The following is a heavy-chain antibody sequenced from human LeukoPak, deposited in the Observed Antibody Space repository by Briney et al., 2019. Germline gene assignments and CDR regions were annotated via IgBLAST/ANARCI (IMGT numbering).Heavy chain of an antibody. CDR3: ARGKSRDGYNSRYYYGMDV. D-gene: IGHD5-24*01. J-gene: IGHJ6*02. V-gene: IGHV1-69*04. CDR1: GYTFTGYY. Sequence: SVKVSCKASGYTFTGYYMHWVRQAPGQGLEWMGRIIPIFGIANYAQKFQGRVTITADKSTSTAYMELSSLRSEDTAVYYCARGKSRDGYNSRYYYGMDVWGQGTTVTVSS. CDR2: IIPIFGIA.